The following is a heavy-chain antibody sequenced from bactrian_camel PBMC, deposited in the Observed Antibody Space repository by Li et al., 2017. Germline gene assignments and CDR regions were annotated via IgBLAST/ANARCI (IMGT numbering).Heavy chain of an antibody. CDR1: GYIFSGCG. CDR2: IYTGAGNT. V-gene: IGHV3S1*01. J-gene: IGHJ7*01. D-gene: IGHD1*01. Sequence: HVQLVESGGGSVQAGGSLKLSCEASGYIFSGCGVAWYRQAPGKEREWVAAIYTGAGNTYYVDSVKDRFTISRDNAKNSLYLQMNSLKPEDTGMYYCAAEYEFGACSRNPDGLDYWGKGTQVTVS.